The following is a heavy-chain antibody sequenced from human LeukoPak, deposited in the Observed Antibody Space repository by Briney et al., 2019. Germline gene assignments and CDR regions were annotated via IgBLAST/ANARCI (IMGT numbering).Heavy chain of an antibody. D-gene: IGHD1-26*01. CDR2: ISSNGGTT. CDR3: VYQVLGALQ. J-gene: IGHJ4*02. V-gene: IGHV3-64D*09. Sequence: GGSLRLSCSASGFSFSTYALHWVRQAPGKGLEYVSGISSNGGTTYYADSVKGRLTISRDNSKSTLYLQMSSLRPEDTAVYYCVYQVLGALQRGQGTLVTVSS. CDR1: GFSFSTYA.